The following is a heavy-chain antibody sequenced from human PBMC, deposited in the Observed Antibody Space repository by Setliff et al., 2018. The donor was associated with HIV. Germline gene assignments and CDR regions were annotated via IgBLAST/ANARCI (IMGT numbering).Heavy chain of an antibody. CDR3: ARRRVTMIVAPFQH. D-gene: IGHD3-22*01. V-gene: IGHV4-34*01. CDR1: GGSFSGYY. CDR2: INHSGST. J-gene: IGHJ1*01. Sequence: SETLSLTCAVYGGSFSGYYWSWIRQPPGKGLEWIGEINHSGSTNYNPSLKSRVTISVDTSKNQFSLKLSSVTAADTAVYYCARRRVTMIVAPFQHWGQGTLVTVSS.